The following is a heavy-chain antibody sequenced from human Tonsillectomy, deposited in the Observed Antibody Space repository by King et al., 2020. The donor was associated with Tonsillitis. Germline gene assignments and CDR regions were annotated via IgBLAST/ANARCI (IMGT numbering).Heavy chain of an antibody. V-gene: IGHV4-30-4*07. D-gene: IGHD2-15*01. Sequence: QVQLQESGPGLVKPSQTLSLTCAVSGGSISSGVYSWSWIRQPPGKGLEWIGYIYYSGSIYYNPSLKGRVTISVDTSKNQFSLKPSSVTAADTAVYYCARKVVVAARVRYDMDVWGQGTTVTVSS. CDR2: IYYSGSI. J-gene: IGHJ6*02. CDR3: ARKVVVAARVRYDMDV. CDR1: GGSISSGVYS.